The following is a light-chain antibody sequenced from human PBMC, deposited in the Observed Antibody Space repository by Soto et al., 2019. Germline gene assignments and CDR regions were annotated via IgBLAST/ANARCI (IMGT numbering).Light chain of an antibody. CDR3: QQRSNWPRT. J-gene: IGKJ1*01. CDR2: DAS. CDR1: QSVSSY. V-gene: IGKV3-11*01. Sequence: EIVLTQSPATLSLSPGERATLSCRASQSVSSYLAWYQQKPGQAPRLLIYDASNRATGIPARFSGSGSGTDFTLTISSLEPEDFALYYCQQRSNWPRTFGQGTKVESK.